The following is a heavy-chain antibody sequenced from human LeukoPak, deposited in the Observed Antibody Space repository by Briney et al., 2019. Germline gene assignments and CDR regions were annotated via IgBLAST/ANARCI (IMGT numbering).Heavy chain of an antibody. CDR1: GGTFSSYA. CDR3: ARGAYSSLDGVDY. D-gene: IGHD6-6*01. CDR2: IIPILGIA. J-gene: IGHJ4*02. V-gene: IGHV1-69*04. Sequence: SVEVSCKASGGTFSSYAISWVRQAPGQGLEWMGRIIPILGIANYAQKFQGRVTITADKSTSTAYMELSSLRSEDTAVYYCARGAYSSLDGVDYWGQGTLVTVSS.